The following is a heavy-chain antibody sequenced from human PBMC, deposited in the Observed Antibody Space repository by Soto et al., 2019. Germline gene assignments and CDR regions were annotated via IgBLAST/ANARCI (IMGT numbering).Heavy chain of an antibody. CDR1: GGTFSSYT. J-gene: IGHJ6*02. CDR2: IIPILGIA. D-gene: IGHD3-10*01. V-gene: IGHV1-69*02. Sequence: SVKVSCKASGGTFSSYTISWVRQAPGQGLEWLGRIIPILGIANYAQKFQGRVTITADKSTSTAYMELSSLRSEDTAVYYCASYYYGSGSYYNNYYYYGMDVWGQGTTVTVS. CDR3: ASYYYGSGSYYNNYYYYGMDV.